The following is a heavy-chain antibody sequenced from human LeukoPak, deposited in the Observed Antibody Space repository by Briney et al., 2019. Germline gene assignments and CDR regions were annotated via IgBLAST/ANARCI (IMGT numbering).Heavy chain of an antibody. CDR1: GFTFTNYA. CDR2: ISGNGVNT. D-gene: IGHD3-10*01. Sequence: GGSLRLSCAASGFTFTNYAMSWVRQVPGKGRGWVSGISGNGVNTYHADSVKGRLTISRHNSKNTLYVQMHSLRAEDTAVYYCATEKGGSPDYWGQGTLVTVSS. CDR3: ATEKGGSPDY. J-gene: IGHJ4*02. V-gene: IGHV3-23*01.